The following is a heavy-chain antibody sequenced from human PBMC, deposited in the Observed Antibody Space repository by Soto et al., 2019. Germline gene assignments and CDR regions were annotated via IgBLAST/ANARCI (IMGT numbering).Heavy chain of an antibody. V-gene: IGHV3-23*01. Sequence: EVQLLESGGGLVQPGGSLRLSCAASGFTFSNYAMSWVRQAPGKGLEWVSGISDSGGTTYYADSVKGRFTISRDNSKKTLFLQMNSLRAEDTAIYYCAKDPFWSGFSSRGLDYWGQGTLVTVSS. CDR2: ISDSGGTT. J-gene: IGHJ4*02. CDR3: AKDPFWSGFSSRGLDY. D-gene: IGHD3-3*01. CDR1: GFTFSNYA.